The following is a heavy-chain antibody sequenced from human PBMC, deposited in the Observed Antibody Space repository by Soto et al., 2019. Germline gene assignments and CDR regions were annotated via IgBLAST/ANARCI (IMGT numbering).Heavy chain of an antibody. J-gene: IGHJ4*02. D-gene: IGHD3-22*01. CDR3: ANLPQSSGYNG. Sequence: QVQLVESGGGVVQPGRSLRLSCAASGFTFSSYGMHWVRQAPGKGLEWVAVISYDGSNKYYADSVKGRFTISRDNSKNTLYLQMNSLRAEDTAVYYCANLPQSSGYNGWGQGTLVTVSS. CDR2: ISYDGSNK. CDR1: GFTFSSYG. V-gene: IGHV3-30*18.